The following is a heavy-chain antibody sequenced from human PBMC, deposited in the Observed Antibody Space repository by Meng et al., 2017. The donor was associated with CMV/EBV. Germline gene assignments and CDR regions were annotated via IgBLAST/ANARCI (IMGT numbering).Heavy chain of an antibody. CDR1: GGSISSSSYY. Sequence: ESLKISCTVSGGSISSSSYYWGWIRQPPGKGLERIGSIYYSGSTYYNPSLKSRVTISVDTSKNQFSLKLSSVTAADTAVYYCARLKLLSCWFDPWGQGTLVTVSS. CDR2: IYYSGST. V-gene: IGHV4-39*01. CDR3: ARLKLLSCWFDP. J-gene: IGHJ5*02. D-gene: IGHD2-2*01.